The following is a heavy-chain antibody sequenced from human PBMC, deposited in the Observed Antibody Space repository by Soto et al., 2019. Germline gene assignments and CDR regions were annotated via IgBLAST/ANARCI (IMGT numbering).Heavy chain of an antibody. CDR2: TIPNLGTA. Sequence: QVQLVQSGAEVKKPGSSVRVSCKASGGTFSSLRISWVRQAPGQGLEWMGGTIPNLGTADHTQKFQDRVKMFADEKTSSVYTDPRGLTAAYTGVYWWARGWGHFDSSGYYMDFEQWGQATQVTVSS. CDR1: GGTFSSLR. CDR3: ARGWGHFDSSGYYMDFEQ. V-gene: IGHV1-69*01. D-gene: IGHD3-22*01. J-gene: IGHJ4*02.